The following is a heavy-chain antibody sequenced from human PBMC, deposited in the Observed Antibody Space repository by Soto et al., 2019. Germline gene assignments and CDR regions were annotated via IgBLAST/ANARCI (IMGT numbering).Heavy chain of an antibody. CDR3: ARGGSWFDP. CDR1: SGSTSPHY. J-gene: IGHJ5*02. Sequence: PSETLSLTCTVSSGSTSPHYWSWFRQSPGKGLEWIAYIYFTGSTNYNPSLKSRVTISIDTSKNQFSLKLTSVTAADTAVYYCARGGSWFDPWGQGTLVTVSS. CDR2: IYFTGST. V-gene: IGHV4-59*11.